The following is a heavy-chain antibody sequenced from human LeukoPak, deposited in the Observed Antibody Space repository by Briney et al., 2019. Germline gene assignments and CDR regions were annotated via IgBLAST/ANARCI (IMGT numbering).Heavy chain of an antibody. Sequence: GGSPRLSCAASGFTFSSYAMSWVRQAPGKGLEWVSAISGSGGSTYYADSVKGRFTISRDNSKNTLYLQMNSLRAEDTAVYYCAKDEMDYYGSGSNFDYWGQGTLVTVSS. CDR2: ISGSGGST. CDR3: AKDEMDYYGSGSNFDY. CDR1: GFTFSSYA. D-gene: IGHD3-10*01. J-gene: IGHJ4*02. V-gene: IGHV3-23*01.